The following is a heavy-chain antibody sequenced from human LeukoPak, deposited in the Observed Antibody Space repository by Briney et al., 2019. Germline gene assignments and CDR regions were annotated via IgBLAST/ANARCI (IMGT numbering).Heavy chain of an antibody. V-gene: IGHV3-30-3*01. D-gene: IGHD3-22*01. J-gene: IGHJ4*02. Sequence: GRSLRLSCAVSGFTFRSHAMHWVRQAPGKGLDWVAVISYDGSNKYYADSVKGRFTISRDNYKNTLYLQMSSLRAEDTAVYYCATDTINSSGYYEGFDYWGQGTLVTVSS. CDR1: GFTFRSHA. CDR2: ISYDGSNK. CDR3: ATDTINSSGYYEGFDY.